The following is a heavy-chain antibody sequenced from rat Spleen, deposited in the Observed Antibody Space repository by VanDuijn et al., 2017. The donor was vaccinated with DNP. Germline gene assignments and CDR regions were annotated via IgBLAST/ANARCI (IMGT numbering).Heavy chain of an antibody. J-gene: IGHJ2*01. V-gene: IGHV5-46*01. CDR2: FSISGSRT. CDR1: GFTFSNSD. Sequence: EVQLMESGGGLVLPGRSMKLSCAASGFTFSNSDMAWVRQAPTKGLEWVATFSISGSRTYSPDSVKGRFTISRDDAKSSLSLQMNSLKSEDTATYYCARFWDYGYGDYWGQGVMVTVSS. CDR3: ARFWDYGYGDY. D-gene: IGHD1-7*01.